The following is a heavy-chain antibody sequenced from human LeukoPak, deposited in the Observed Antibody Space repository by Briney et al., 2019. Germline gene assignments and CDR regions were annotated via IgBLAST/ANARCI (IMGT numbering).Heavy chain of an antibody. D-gene: IGHD2-2*02. CDR3: ARDLDCSSPSCHNH. Sequence: GASVKVSCKASGGTFSSYAISGVRQAPGQGLEGVGGIIPIFCTANYAQKFQGRVTITADESTSTAYMELSRLRSEDTAVYYCARDLDCSSPSCHNHWGQRALVTHSP. V-gene: IGHV1-69*13. CDR1: GGTFSSYA. CDR2: IIPIFCTA. J-gene: IGHJ5*02.